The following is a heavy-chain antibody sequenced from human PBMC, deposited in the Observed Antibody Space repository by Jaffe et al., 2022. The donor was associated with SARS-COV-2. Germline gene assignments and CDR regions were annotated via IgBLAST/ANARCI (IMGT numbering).Heavy chain of an antibody. D-gene: IGHD2-21*02. CDR2: ISYDGSYK. J-gene: IGHJ3*02. Sequence: QVQLVESGGGVVQPGRSLRLSCATSGFTFSSYAMHWVRLAPGKGLEWVALISYDGSYKYYADSVKGRLTISRDNSKNTLYLQMNSLRAEDTAVYYCARDKVEWGDWYAFDIWGQGTRVTVSS. CDR1: GFTFSSYA. V-gene: IGHV3-30*04. CDR3: ARDKVEWGDWYAFDI.